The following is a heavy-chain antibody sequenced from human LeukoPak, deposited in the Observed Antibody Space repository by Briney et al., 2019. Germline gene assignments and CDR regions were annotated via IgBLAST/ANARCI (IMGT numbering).Heavy chain of an antibody. D-gene: IGHD3-22*01. CDR2: IKEAGTET. CDR3: ATDDLKNRGYYNIED. CDR1: GFTFSAYS. Sequence: RGSLRLSCGGSGFTFSAYSMTWVRQAPGKGLEWVATIKEAGTETFYVDSVKGRFTISRDNAKNSLFLQRNSLRAEDTAVYFCATDDLKNRGYYNIEDWGQGTLVTVSS. J-gene: IGHJ4*02. V-gene: IGHV3-7*04.